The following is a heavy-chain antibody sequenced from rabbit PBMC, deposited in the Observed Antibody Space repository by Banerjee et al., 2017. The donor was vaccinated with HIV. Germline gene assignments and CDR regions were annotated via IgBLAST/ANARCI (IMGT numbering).Heavy chain of an antibody. D-gene: IGHD8-1*01. CDR2: IDPVFGST. CDR1: GFDFSSYS. Sequence: QEQLVESGGGLVQPGGSLKLSCKASGFDFSSYSMQWVRQAPGKGLEWIGYIDPVFGSTYYANWAKGRFTISKTSSTTVTLQMTSLTGADTATYFCARSWSGSSNWDLWGPGTLVTVS. CDR3: ARSWSGSSNWDL. V-gene: IGHV1S45*01. J-gene: IGHJ4*01.